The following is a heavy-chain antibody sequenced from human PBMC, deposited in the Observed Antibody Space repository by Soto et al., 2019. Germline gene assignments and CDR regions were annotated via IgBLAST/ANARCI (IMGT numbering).Heavy chain of an antibody. CDR1: GDTFDNYA. J-gene: IGHJ6*02. CDR2: AISYFRKP. CDR3: ARGAASIDKHRDYYYFIGLDV. D-gene: IGHD6-13*01. Sequence: QAQLVQSGAEVKKPGSSVNVSCKASGDTFDNYAIHWVRQAPGQGLEWMGGAISYFRKPDYAPKFQGRLTIRADQSTSTVFRELSGLRSDESSLYFCARGAASIDKHRDYYYFIGLDVWGQGTTVTVSS. V-gene: IGHV1-69*01.